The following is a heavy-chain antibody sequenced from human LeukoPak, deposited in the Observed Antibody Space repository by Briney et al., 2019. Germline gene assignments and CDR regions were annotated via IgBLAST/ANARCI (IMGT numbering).Heavy chain of an antibody. V-gene: IGHV3-53*04. CDR2: IYTGGTT. Sequence: GGSLRLSCAVSGFSVSGNYMTWVRQAPGKGLEWVSVIYTGGTTYYRDSVKGRFTISRHNSENTAYLQMDSLRPEDTAVYYCASGPTYDYVRVILYWGQGTLVTVSS. J-gene: IGHJ4*02. CDR1: GFSVSGNY. D-gene: IGHD3-16*01. CDR3: ASGPTYDYVRVILY.